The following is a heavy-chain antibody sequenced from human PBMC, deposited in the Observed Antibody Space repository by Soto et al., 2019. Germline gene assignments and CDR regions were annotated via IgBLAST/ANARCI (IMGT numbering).Heavy chain of an antibody. CDR2: IDPSDSYT. J-gene: IGHJ3*02. D-gene: IGHD2-8*01. V-gene: IGHV5-10-1*01. CDR1: GYSFTSYW. Sequence: PGESLKISCKGSGYSFTSYWISWVRQMPGKGLEWMGRIDPSDSYTNYSPSFQGHVTISADKSISTAYLQWSSLKASDTAMYYCARPKDIVLMVYAISDDAFDTWGQGTMVTVSS. CDR3: ARPKDIVLMVYAISDDAFDT.